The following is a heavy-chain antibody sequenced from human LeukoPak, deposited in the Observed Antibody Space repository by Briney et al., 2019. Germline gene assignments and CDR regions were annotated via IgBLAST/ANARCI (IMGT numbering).Heavy chain of an antibody. D-gene: IGHD3-9*01. CDR3: AHTYAGILTGYPLYYFDY. V-gene: IGHV3-23*01. Sequence: GGSLRLSCAASGFAFRSYAMTWVRQAPGKGLEWVSAISGSGGSTYYADSVKGRFTISRDNSKNTLYLQMNSLRAEDTAVYYCAHTYAGILTGYPLYYFDYWGQGTLVTVSS. CDR2: ISGSGGST. J-gene: IGHJ4*02. CDR1: GFAFRSYA.